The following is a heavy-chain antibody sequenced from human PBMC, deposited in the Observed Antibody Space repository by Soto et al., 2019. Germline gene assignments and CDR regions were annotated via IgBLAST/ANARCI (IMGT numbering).Heavy chain of an antibody. J-gene: IGHJ4*02. CDR2: IGTAGDT. Sequence: GRSLRLSCSASRFTLNSYDMHWVRQGPGKGLEWVSAIGTAGDTNYAGSVKGRFTISRENAKNSLYLQMNSLRAGDTAIYFCARAIGPTLFGYRGQGTLVTVSS. CDR1: RFTLNSYD. V-gene: IGHV3-13*04. D-gene: IGHD3-3*01. CDR3: ARAIGPTLFGY.